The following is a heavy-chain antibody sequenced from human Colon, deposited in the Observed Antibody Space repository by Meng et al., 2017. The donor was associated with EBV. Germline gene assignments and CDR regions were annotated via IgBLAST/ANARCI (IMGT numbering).Heavy chain of an antibody. V-gene: IGHV4-31*03. Sequence: PGLDKPSQSLSHTGLGSGDSISSGSHYWSWIRQPPGRGLEYIGYIYYSGSTYYSPSLKSRVIISVDTSKNQFSLRLNSVTAADTAVYYCASLYGDSSVWYLDLWGRGTLVTVSS. D-gene: IGHD4-17*01. CDR3: ASLYGDSSVWYLDL. J-gene: IGHJ2*01. CDR1: GDSISSGSHY. CDR2: IYYSGST.